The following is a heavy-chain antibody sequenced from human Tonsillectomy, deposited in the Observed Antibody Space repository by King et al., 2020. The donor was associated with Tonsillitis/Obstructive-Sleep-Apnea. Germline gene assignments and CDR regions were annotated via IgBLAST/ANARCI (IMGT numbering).Heavy chain of an antibody. CDR2: ISAYNGNT. CDR3: AREPVLRYFDWLHSPRWFDP. CDR1: SYTFTSYA. V-gene: IGHV1-18*01. D-gene: IGHD3-9*01. Sequence: QLVQSGTEVKKPGASVKVSCKASSYTFTSYAISWVRQAPGQGLEWMGWISAYNGNTHYAKKFQDRVTMTTDTSTSTAYMELRSLRSDDTAVYYCAREPVLRYFDWLHSPRWFDPWGQGTLVTVSS. J-gene: IGHJ5*02.